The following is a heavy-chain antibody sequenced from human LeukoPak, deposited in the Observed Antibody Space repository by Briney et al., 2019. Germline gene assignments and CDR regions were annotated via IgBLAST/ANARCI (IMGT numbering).Heavy chain of an antibody. CDR1: GGSFSGYY. J-gene: IGHJ3*02. CDR2: INHSGST. V-gene: IGHV4-34*01. CDR3: ARSPRTGSEAFDI. Sequence: SETLSLTCAVYGGSFSGYYWSWIRQPPGKGLEWIGEINHSGSTNYNPSLKSRVTISVDTSKNQFSLKLSSVTAAATAVYYCARSPRTGSEAFDIWGQGTMVTVSS. D-gene: IGHD1-1*01.